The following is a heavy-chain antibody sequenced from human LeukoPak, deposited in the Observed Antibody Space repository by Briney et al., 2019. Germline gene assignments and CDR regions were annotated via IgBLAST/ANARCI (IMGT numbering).Heavy chain of an antibody. Sequence: GGSLRLSCAASGFTFSSYGMNWVRQAPGKGLEWVSAISGSGGSTYYADSVKGRFTISRDNSKNTLYLQMNSLRAEDTAVYYCAKGDSSGYYGNFDYWGQGTLVTVSS. CDR2: ISGSGGST. J-gene: IGHJ4*02. CDR1: GFTFSSYG. V-gene: IGHV3-23*01. CDR3: AKGDSSGYYGNFDY. D-gene: IGHD3-22*01.